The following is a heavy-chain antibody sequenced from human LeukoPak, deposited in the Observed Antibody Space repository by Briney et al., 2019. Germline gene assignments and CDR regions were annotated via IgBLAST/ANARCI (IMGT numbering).Heavy chain of an antibody. V-gene: IGHV1-69*04. CDR1: GGTFSSYA. CDR3: ARDERTTGTVDY. D-gene: IGHD1-1*01. J-gene: IGHJ4*02. CDR2: IIPILVIA. Sequence: ASVKVSCKASGGTFSSYAISWVRQAPGEGLEWMGRIIPILVIANYAQKFEGRVTITADKSPSTAYMDMRSLRSEDTAVYYCARDERTTGTVDYWGQGTLVTVSS.